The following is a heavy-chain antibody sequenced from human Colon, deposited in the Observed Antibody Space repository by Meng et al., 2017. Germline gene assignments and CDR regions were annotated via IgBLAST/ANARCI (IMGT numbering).Heavy chain of an antibody. V-gene: IGHV4-31*03. CDR3: ARTNYGDYNWFDP. CDR1: GGSISSGGFY. J-gene: IGHJ5*02. D-gene: IGHD4-17*01. CDR2: IYYSGST. Sequence: GPVQEAGPGLVNPSQTLSLTFTVSGGSISSGGFYWSWIRQHPGKGLEWIGYIYYSGSTYYNPSLRSRVAISIDTSKNQFSLKLTSVTAADTAVYFCARTNYGDYNWFDPWGQGTLVTVSS.